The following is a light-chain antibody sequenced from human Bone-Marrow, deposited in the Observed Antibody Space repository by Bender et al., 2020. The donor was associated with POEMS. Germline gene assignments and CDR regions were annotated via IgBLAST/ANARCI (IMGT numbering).Light chain of an antibody. CDR1: SSDVGTYNL. CDR2: EVT. J-gene: IGLJ3*02. Sequence: QSALTQPASVSGSPGQSITISCTGTSSDVGTYNLVSWYQQHPGKAPILMIYEVTKRPSGVPDRFSGSKSGNTASLTVSGLQAEDEADYYCFSYGGTYTWVFGGGTELTVL. CDR3: FSYGGTYTWV. V-gene: IGLV2-23*02.